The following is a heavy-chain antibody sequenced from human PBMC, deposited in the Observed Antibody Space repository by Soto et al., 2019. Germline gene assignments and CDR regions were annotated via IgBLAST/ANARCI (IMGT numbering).Heavy chain of an antibody. V-gene: IGHV3-30*18. J-gene: IGHJ4*02. CDR1: GFTLSGND. D-gene: IGHD6-6*01. CDR2: MSYDGSHQ. CDR3: AKGGWYTSSSPSDC. Sequence: QVQLVESGGGVVQPGRSLRLSCAASGFTLSGNDMHWVRQAPGKGPAWVAVMSYDGSHQYYADSVKGRFTISRDTSKSTLYLQMNSLRTEDTAVYYCAKGGWYTSSSPSDCWGQGTLVTVSS.